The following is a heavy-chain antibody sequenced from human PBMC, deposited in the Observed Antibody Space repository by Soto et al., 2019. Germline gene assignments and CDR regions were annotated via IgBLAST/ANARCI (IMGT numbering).Heavy chain of an antibody. CDR1: GFTFSNYN. V-gene: IGHV3-48*02. J-gene: IGHJ6*02. Sequence: GGSLRLSCAASGFTFSNYNMNWVRQAPGKGLEWVSYISSSSITIEYADSVKGRFTISRDNAKNSLSLQMNSLRDEDTAVYYCAREGFCSSTNCQRYGMDVWGQGGTTVTVSS. CDR2: ISSSSITI. CDR3: AREGFCSSTNCQRYGMDV. D-gene: IGHD2-2*01.